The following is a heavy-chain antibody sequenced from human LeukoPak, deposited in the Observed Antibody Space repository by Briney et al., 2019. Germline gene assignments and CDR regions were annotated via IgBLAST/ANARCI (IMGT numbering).Heavy chain of an antibody. CDR3: ASPYCSSTSCYDWFDP. V-gene: IGHV1-2*02. Sequence: ASVKVSCKASGYTFTGYYMHWVRQAPGQGLEWMGWINPNSGGTNYAQKFQGRVTMTRDTSISTAYMELSRLRPDDTAVYYCASPYCSSTSCYDWFDPWGQGTLVTVSS. D-gene: IGHD2-2*01. CDR2: INPNSGGT. J-gene: IGHJ5*02. CDR1: GYTFTGYY.